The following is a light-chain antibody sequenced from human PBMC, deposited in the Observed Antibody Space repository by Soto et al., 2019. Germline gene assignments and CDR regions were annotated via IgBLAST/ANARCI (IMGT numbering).Light chain of an antibody. CDR1: QSVSSSY. CDR3: KQFGSSLYT. CDR2: GAS. Sequence: EIVLTQSPGTLSLSPGERATLSCRASQSVSSSYLAWYQQKPGQAPRLLIYGASSRATGIPDRFSGSGSGTDFTLTISRLEPEDFGVYYCKQFGSSLYTFGQGTKLEIK. J-gene: IGKJ2*01. V-gene: IGKV3-20*01.